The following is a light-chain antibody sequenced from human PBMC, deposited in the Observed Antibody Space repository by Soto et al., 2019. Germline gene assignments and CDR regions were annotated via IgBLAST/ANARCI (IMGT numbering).Light chain of an antibody. J-gene: IGKJ4*01. CDR2: WAS. V-gene: IGKV4-1*01. Sequence: DIVMTQSPDSLAVSLGERATINCSSCQSAIYSSNNRNYLAWYQQKPGQPPKLLIYWASMRESGVPDRFSGSGSGTDFTLTITSLQAEDVAVYYCQQYYSLPHTFGGGTKVDIK. CDR3: QQYYSLPHT. CDR1: QSAIYSSNNRNY.